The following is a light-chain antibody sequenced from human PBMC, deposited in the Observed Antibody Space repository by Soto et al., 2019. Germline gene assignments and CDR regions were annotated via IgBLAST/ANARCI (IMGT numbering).Light chain of an antibody. CDR2: DAS. J-gene: IGKJ4*01. CDR1: QSVSSH. Sequence: EIVMTQSPATLSVSPGERVTLSCRASQSVSSHLAWYQQKPGQAPRLLVYDASNRATGIPARFSGSGSGPDFNLTISSLEPEEFAVYYCQHRINWPLTFGGGTRWIS. CDR3: QHRINWPLT. V-gene: IGKV3-11*01.